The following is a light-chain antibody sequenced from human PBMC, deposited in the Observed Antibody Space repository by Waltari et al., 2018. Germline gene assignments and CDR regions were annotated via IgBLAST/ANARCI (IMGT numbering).Light chain of an antibody. Sequence: VLTQPPSVSVAPGEAAKITCERDTIGSERVHWYQQKSGQAPVLVIYFENDRPPGTPERFSGSSSGNTATLTISRIEAGDEADYYCQLWDSNSDRPVFGTGTKVSV. V-gene: IGLV3-21*04. J-gene: IGLJ1*01. CDR2: FEN. CDR1: TIGSER. CDR3: QLWDSNSDRPV.